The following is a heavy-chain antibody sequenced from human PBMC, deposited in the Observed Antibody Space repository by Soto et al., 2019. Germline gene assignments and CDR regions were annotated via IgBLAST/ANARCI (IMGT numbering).Heavy chain of an antibody. CDR2: VYYSGRT. J-gene: IGHJ4*02. Sequence: QVQLQESGPGLVKPSQTLSLTCTVSGGSISSGAYYWSWLRQHPGKGLEWIGHVYYSGRTYYKPSLKSRISKSVGTSEYHFALNLSSVTAADTAVSYCASDEGYYFDYWGQGTLVTVSS. V-gene: IGHV4-31*03. CDR3: ASDEGYYFDY. D-gene: IGHD2-15*01. CDR1: GGSISSGAYY.